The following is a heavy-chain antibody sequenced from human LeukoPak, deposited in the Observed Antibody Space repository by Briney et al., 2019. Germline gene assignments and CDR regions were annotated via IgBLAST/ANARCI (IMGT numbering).Heavy chain of an antibody. D-gene: IGHD5-12*01. V-gene: IGHV1-8*01. CDR3: ARVPHYSGYDENDY. Sequence: ASVKVSCKASGYTFTSYDINWVRQATGQGLEWMGWMNPNSGNTGYAQKFQGRVTMTRNTSISTAYMELSSLRSEDTAVYHCARVPHYSGYDENDYWGQGTLVSVSS. CDR1: GYTFTSYD. CDR2: MNPNSGNT. J-gene: IGHJ4*02.